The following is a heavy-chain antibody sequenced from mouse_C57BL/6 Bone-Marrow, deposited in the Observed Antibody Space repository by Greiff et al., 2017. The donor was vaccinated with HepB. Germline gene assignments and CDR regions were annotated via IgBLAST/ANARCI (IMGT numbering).Heavy chain of an antibody. CDR3: ARAEGAYDYTSAWFAY. J-gene: IGHJ3*01. CDR2: IYPGGGYT. CDR1: GYTFTNYW. Sequence: VHVKQSGAELVRPGTSVKMSCKASGYTFTNYWIGWAKQRPGHGLEWIGDIYPGGGYTNYNEKFKGKATLTADKSSSTAYMQFSSLTSEDSAIYYCARAEGAYDYTSAWFAYWGQGTLVTVSA. V-gene: IGHV1-63*01. D-gene: IGHD2-4*01.